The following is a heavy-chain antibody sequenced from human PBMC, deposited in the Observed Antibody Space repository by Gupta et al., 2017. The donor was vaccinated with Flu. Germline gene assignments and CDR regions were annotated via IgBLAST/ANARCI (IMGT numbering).Heavy chain of an antibody. CDR2: ISSSDTYI. CDR3: ARDRAPYLA. V-gene: IGHV3-21*01. J-gene: IGHJ5*02. D-gene: IGHD3-10*01. Sequence: EVQLVESGGGLGKPGGSLRLSCATSGFTFSSYTMKWIRQAPGKGLEWVSSISSSDTYIYYADAVKGRFTISRDNAKNSLYLQMNSLRAEDTAVYYCARDRAPYLAWGQGTLVTVSS. CDR1: GFTFSSYT.